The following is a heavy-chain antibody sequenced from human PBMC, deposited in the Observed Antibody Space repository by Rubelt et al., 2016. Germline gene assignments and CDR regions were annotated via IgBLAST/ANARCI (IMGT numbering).Heavy chain of an antibody. CDR3: ARELLF. CDR2: ISSSSSYI. J-gene: IGHJ4*02. V-gene: IGHV3-21*01. CDR1: GFTFSSYS. Sequence: EVQLVESGGGLVKPGGSLRLSCAASGFTFSSYSMNWVRQAPGKGLEWVSSISSSSSYIYYADSVKGRFTVSRANSKNRLVLEMNSLRAEDTGVSYCARELLFGGQGTLVIVSS. D-gene: IGHD5-18*01.